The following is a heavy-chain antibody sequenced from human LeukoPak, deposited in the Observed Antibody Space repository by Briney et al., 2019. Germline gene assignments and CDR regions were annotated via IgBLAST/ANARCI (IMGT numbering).Heavy chain of an antibody. V-gene: IGHV3-11*04. Sequence: GGSLRLSCKASAFTFSDYYMSWIRQAPGKGLEWVSFITSSGTTKYYADSVRGRFTISRDNAKNSLYLYMNSLRDDDTAVYYCTIQVTMIVVVPYFDYWGQGALVTVSA. D-gene: IGHD3-22*01. CDR2: ITSSGTTK. J-gene: IGHJ4*02. CDR3: TIQVTMIVVVPYFDY. CDR1: AFTFSDYY.